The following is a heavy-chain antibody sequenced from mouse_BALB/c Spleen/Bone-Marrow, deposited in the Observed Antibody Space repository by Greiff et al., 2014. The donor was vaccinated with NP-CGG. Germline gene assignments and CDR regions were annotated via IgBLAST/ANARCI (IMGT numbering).Heavy chain of an antibody. CDR3: ARRGYYYGNSYVDY. CDR2: IYPGDGDT. V-gene: IGHV1-80*01. J-gene: IGHJ2*01. Sequence: VQLQQSGAGLVRPGSSVKISCKASGYAFSSYWMNWVKQRPGQGLEWIGQIYPGDGDTNYNGKFKGKATLTADKSSSTAYMQLSSLTSEDSAVYFCARRGYYYGNSYVDYWGQGTTLTVSS. D-gene: IGHD1-1*01. CDR1: GYAFSSYW.